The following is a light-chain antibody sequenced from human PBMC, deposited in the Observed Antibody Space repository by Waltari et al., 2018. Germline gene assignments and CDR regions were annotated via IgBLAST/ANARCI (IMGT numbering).Light chain of an antibody. J-gene: IGKJ1*01. Sequence: DIVTTQSPDSLTVSPGERATINCRPSPSVSDHVNNKNYLAWYRQKAGQPPKLLISWASTREFGVPDRFSGSGSGTEFTLTISSLQPEDVAVYYCQQYYNTPPTFGQGTKVEIK. CDR3: QQYYNTPPT. CDR1: PSVSDHVNNKNY. CDR2: WAS. V-gene: IGKV4-1*01.